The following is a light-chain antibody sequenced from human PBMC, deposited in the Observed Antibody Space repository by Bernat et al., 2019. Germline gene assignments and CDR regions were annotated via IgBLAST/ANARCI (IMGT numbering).Light chain of an antibody. CDR1: SSDVGGYNY. Sequence: QSALTQPASVSGSPGQSITISCTGTSSDVGGYNYVSWYQQHPGKAPKLMIYDVSNRPSGVSNRFSGSKSSNTASLTISGLQAEDEADYYCSSYTSGSTRLFGGGTKLTVL. CDR2: DVS. V-gene: IGLV2-14*03. CDR3: SSYTSGSTRL. J-gene: IGLJ2*01.